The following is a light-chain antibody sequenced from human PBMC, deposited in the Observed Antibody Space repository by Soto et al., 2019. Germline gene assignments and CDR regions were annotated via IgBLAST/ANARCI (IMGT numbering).Light chain of an antibody. J-gene: IGKJ5*01. CDR2: DTS. Sequence: EIVLTQSPATLSSFPGDRVTLSCRASQGVNTRLAWYQHRPGQAPRLLIYDTSSRATGVPDRYSASGSGTDFTLTISRLEPEDFAVFFCQQYGTSEIIFGQGTRLEIK. V-gene: IGKV3-20*01. CDR3: QQYGTSEII. CDR1: QGVNTR.